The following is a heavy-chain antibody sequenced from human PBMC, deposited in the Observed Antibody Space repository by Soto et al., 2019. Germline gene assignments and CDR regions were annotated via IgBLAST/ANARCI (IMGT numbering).Heavy chain of an antibody. CDR3: ARDQVAGTYDFDY. J-gene: IGHJ4*02. CDR1: GYMFTSHY. CDR2: INPSGGST. Sequence: ASVKVSCKASGYMFTSHYIHWVRQAPGQGLEWMGIINPSGGSTTYLQKFQGRVTMTGDTSTNTVYMELSSLRSDDTAVYFCARDQVAGTYDFDYWGQGTLVTVSS. V-gene: IGHV1-46*01. D-gene: IGHD2-15*01.